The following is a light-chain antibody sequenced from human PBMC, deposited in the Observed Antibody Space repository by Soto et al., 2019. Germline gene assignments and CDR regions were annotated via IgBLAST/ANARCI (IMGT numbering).Light chain of an antibody. CDR1: NSDVGGYPY. CDR2: DVS. CDR3: CSYAGTYTGV. J-gene: IGLJ3*02. Sequence: QSALTQPRSVSGSPGQSLTISCSGTNSDVGGYPYVSWYQQHPGKAPKLMIYDVSKRPSGVPDRFSGSKSGNTASLTISGLQADDEADYYCCSYAGTYTGVFGGGTKVTVL. V-gene: IGLV2-11*01.